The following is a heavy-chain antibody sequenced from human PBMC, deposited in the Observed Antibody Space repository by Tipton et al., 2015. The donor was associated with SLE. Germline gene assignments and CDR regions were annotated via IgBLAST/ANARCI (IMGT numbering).Heavy chain of an antibody. D-gene: IGHD1-7*01. CDR1: GGSISSHY. Sequence: TLSLTCTVSGGSISSHYWSWIRQPPGKGLEWIGYIYHSGSTYYNPSLKSRVTISVDRSKNQFSLKLSSVTAADTAVYYCASGNWDYDAFDIWGQGTMVTVSS. CDR3: ASGNWDYDAFDI. J-gene: IGHJ3*02. V-gene: IGHV4-59*11. CDR2: IYHSGST.